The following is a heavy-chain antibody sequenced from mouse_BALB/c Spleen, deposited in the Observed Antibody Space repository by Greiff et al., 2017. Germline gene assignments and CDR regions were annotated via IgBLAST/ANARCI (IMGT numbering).Heavy chain of an antibody. CDR2: ISNLAYSI. CDR1: GFTFSDYG. CDR3: ARDNYGSSYVWYFDV. J-gene: IGHJ1*01. Sequence: EVMLVESGGGLVQPGGSRKLSCAASGFTFSDYGMAWVRQAPGKGPEWVAFISNLAYSIYYADTVTGRFTISRENAKNTLYLEMSSLRSEDTAMYYCARDNYGSSYVWYFDVWGAGTTVTVSS. V-gene: IGHV5-15*02. D-gene: IGHD1-1*01.